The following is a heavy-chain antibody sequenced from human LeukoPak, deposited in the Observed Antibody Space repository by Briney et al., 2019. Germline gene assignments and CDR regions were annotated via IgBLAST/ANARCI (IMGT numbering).Heavy chain of an antibody. CDR2: FIVIGGST. D-gene: IGHD1-26*01. CDR1: GFTFSSYA. V-gene: IGHV3-23*01. CDR3: ARDPYSGSYGAYYYYYMDV. Sequence: PGGSLILSCAASGFTFSSYALSGARRAPGRGLEGVSVFIVIGGSTYYADSVKGRFTISRDNSKNTLYLQMNSLRAEDTAVYYCARDPYSGSYGAYYYYYMDVWGKGTTVTISS. J-gene: IGHJ6*03.